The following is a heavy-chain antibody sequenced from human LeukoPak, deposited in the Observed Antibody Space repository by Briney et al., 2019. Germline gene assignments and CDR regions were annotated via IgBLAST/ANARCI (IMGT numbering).Heavy chain of an antibody. CDR2: IRSTGSYK. V-gene: IGHV3-21*01. J-gene: IGHJ4*02. Sequence: GGSLRLSCAASGFTFSICSMNWVRQAPGKGLEWVSSIRSTGSYKYYADSVKGRFTISRDNAKNSLYLQMNSLRAEDTAVYYCARDVGQWLALDYWGQGTLVTVSS. D-gene: IGHD6-19*01. CDR1: GFTFSICS. CDR3: ARDVGQWLALDY.